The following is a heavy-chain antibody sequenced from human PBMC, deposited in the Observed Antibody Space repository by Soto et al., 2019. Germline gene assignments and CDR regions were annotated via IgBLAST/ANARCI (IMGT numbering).Heavy chain of an antibody. Sequence: ASVKVYCNASGYTFTSYGISWVRQAPGQGLEWMGWISAYNGNTNYAQKLQGRVTMTTDTSTSTAYMELRSLRSDDTAVYYCARSGFQYYDFWSGYSSHFDYWGQGTLVTVSS. CDR2: ISAYNGNT. CDR1: GYTFTSYG. V-gene: IGHV1-18*01. CDR3: ARSGFQYYDFWSGYSSHFDY. J-gene: IGHJ4*02. D-gene: IGHD3-3*01.